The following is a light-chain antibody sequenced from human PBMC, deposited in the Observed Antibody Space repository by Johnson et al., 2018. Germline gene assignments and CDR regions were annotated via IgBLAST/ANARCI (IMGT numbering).Light chain of an antibody. Sequence: QSVLTQPPSVSAAPGQKVTISCSGSSSNIGNNYVSWYQQLPGTAPKLLIYENNKRPSGIPDRFSGSKSGTSATLGITGLQTGDAADCYCGTWDSSLSAGNVFGTGTKVTVL. CDR3: GTWDSSLSAGNV. V-gene: IGLV1-51*02. J-gene: IGLJ1*01. CDR1: SSNIGNNY. CDR2: ENN.